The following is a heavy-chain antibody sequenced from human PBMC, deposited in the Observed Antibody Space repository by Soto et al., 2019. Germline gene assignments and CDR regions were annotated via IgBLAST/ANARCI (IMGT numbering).Heavy chain of an antibody. Sequence: SETLSLTCTFSGCSISSSSYYWGWIRQPPGKGLEWIGSIYYSGSTYYNPSLKSRVTISVDTSKNQFSLKLSSVTAADTAVYYCARSWVQLERRGVGWFDPWGQGTLVTVSS. V-gene: IGHV4-39*01. CDR3: ARSWVQLERRGVGWFDP. CDR1: GCSISSSSYY. CDR2: IYYSGST. D-gene: IGHD1-1*01. J-gene: IGHJ5*02.